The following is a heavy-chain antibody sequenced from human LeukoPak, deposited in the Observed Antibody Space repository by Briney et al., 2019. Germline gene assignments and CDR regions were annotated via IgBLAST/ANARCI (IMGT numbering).Heavy chain of an antibody. V-gene: IGHV4-31*02. CDR2: IYYSGST. CDR1: GFTFSDYY. D-gene: IGHD2-21*01. Sequence: LRLSCAASGFTFSDYYMNWIRQHPGKGLEWIGYIYYSGSTHYNPSLKSRVTISVDTSKNQFSLKLSSVTAADTAVYYCARESTVDGMDVWGQGTTVTVSS. J-gene: IGHJ6*02. CDR3: ARESTVDGMDV.